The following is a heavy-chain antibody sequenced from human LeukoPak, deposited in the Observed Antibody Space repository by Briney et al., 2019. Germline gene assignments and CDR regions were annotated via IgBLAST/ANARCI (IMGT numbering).Heavy chain of an antibody. CDR2: INPNSGGT. J-gene: IGHJ4*02. CDR1: GYTFTGYY. Sequence: ASVKVSCKASGYTFTGYYMHWVRQAPGQGLEWMGWINPNSGGTNYAQKFQGRVTVTRDTSISTAYMELSRLRSDDTAVYYCARDSGTTGTTGDYWGQGTLVTVSS. V-gene: IGHV1-2*02. D-gene: IGHD1-1*01. CDR3: ARDSGTTGTTGDY.